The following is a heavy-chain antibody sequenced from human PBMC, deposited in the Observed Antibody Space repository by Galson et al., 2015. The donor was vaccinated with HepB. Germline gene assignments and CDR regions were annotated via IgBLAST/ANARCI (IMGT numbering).Heavy chain of an antibody. J-gene: IGHJ4*02. CDR2: ISGGSDTL. CDR1: GFTFSSYS. CDR3: VGGWQWLDSFDY. D-gene: IGHD6-19*01. Sequence: SLRLSCAASGFTFSSYSMNWVRQAPGKGLEWISYISGGSDTLYYVDSVKGRFTISRDNAKNSLYLQMNSLRAEDTAVYYCVGGWQWLDSFDYWGQGTLVTVFS. V-gene: IGHV3-48*04.